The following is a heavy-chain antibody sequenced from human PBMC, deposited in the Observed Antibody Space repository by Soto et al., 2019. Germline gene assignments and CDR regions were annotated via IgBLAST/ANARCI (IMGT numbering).Heavy chain of an antibody. V-gene: IGHV1-69*13. CDR1: GGTFSSYA. CDR2: IIPIFGTA. J-gene: IGHJ6*02. Sequence: SVKVSCKASGGTFSSYAISWVRRAPGQGLEWMGGIIPIFGTANYAQKFQGRVTITADESTSTAYMELSSLRSEDTAVYYCARDRRATITYYYYGMDVWGQGTTVTVSS. D-gene: IGHD5-12*01. CDR3: ARDRRATITYYYYGMDV.